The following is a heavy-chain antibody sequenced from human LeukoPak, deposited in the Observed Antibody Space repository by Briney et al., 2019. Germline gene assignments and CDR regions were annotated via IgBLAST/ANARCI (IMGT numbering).Heavy chain of an antibody. CDR2: IYYSGST. D-gene: IGHD6-19*01. J-gene: IGHJ4*02. Sequence: SETLSLTCTVSGGXISSSSYYWGWIRQPPGKGLEWIGSIYYSGSTYHNPSLKSRVTISVDTSKNQFSLKLSSVTAADTAVYYCARHRAPIFRQWLVVFDYWGQGTLVTVSS. CDR1: GGXISSSSYY. CDR3: ARHRAPIFRQWLVVFDY. V-gene: IGHV4-39*01.